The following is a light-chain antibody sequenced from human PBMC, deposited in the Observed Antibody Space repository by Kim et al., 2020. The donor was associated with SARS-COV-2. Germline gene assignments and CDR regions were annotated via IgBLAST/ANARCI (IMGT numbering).Light chain of an antibody. CDR2: DTS. Sequence: PPGERATLSCWASQTVSSDYIVWYQQRPGQSPRLLIYDTSTRVTGIPNRFSGRGSGTNFTLTIGRLEPEDSAIYYCQQYASLPRTYGQGTKVDIK. V-gene: IGKV3-20*01. CDR1: QTVSSDY. J-gene: IGKJ1*01. CDR3: QQYASLPRT.